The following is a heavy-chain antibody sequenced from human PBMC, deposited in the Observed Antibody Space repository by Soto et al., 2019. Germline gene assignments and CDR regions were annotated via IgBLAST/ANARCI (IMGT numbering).Heavy chain of an antibody. Sequence: SETLSLTCSVSGGSISDYYWSWIRQSPEKGLEYIAYSSYGGITNLNGALNGRVTMSIDTSKNSVYLQMNSLRAEDTAVYYCARDLDSGASKGIYFLDYWGQGTLVTVSS. D-gene: IGHD1-26*01. V-gene: IGHV4-59*12. CDR1: GGSISDYY. CDR3: ARDLDSGASKGIYFLDY. CDR2: SSYGGIT. J-gene: IGHJ4*02.